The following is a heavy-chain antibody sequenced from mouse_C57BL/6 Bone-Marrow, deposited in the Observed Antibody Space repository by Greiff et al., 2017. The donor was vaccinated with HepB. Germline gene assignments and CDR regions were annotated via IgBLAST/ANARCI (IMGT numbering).Heavy chain of an antibody. V-gene: IGHV1-26*01. Sequence: VQLQQSGPELVKPGASVKISCKASGYTFTDYYMNWVKQSHGKSLEWIGDINPNNGGTSYNQKFKGKATLTVDKSSSTAYMELRSLTSEDSAVYYCARRDGNYAAYWGQGTLVTVSA. CDR3: ARRDGNYAAY. J-gene: IGHJ3*01. CDR2: INPNNGGT. D-gene: IGHD2-1*01. CDR1: GYTFTDYY.